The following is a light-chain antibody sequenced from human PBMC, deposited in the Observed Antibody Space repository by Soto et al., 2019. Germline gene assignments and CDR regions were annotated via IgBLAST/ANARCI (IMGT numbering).Light chain of an antibody. CDR1: QHILTY. CDR2: AAS. Sequence: DIQMTQSPLSLSASVGDRVTITCRSSQHILTYLNWYQQRPGEAPRFLIYAASNLQDGVPSRFSASESGTEFTLTISSLQPEDFATYYCQQSYSVPLTFGQGTKLEMK. V-gene: IGKV1-39*01. J-gene: IGKJ2*01. CDR3: QQSYSVPLT.